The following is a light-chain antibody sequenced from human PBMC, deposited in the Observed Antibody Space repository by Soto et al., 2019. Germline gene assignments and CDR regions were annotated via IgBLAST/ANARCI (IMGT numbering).Light chain of an antibody. Sequence: DIVMTQSPDSLAVSLGERATINCTSSQTVLHSSNNKNYLAWYQQKSGQPPKLLIYWASTRESGVPARFSGSGSGTDFTLTISSLQAEDVAVYYCQQYYTIPLTFGGGTKVEIK. CDR3: QQYYTIPLT. V-gene: IGKV4-1*01. CDR2: WAS. CDR1: QTVLHSSNNKNY. J-gene: IGKJ4*01.